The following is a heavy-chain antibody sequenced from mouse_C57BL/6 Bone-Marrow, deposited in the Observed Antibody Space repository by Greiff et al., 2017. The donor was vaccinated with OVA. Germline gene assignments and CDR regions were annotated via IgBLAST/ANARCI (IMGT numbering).Heavy chain of an antibody. CDR3: TIPFRAPWCFDV. Sequence: QVQLKESGAELVRPGASVTLSCKASGYTFTDYEMHWVKQTPVHGLEWIGAIDPETGGTAYNQKFKGKAILTADKSSSTAYMELRSLTSEDSAVYYCTIPFRAPWCFDVWGTGTTVTVSS. CDR2: IDPETGGT. CDR1: GYTFTDYE. J-gene: IGHJ1*03. V-gene: IGHV1-15*01.